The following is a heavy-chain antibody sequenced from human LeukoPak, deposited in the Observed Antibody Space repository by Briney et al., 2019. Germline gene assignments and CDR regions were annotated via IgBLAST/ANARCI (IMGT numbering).Heavy chain of an antibody. CDR2: ISGGGGRT. CDR3: AKLPTIFGEEYSFDY. CDR1: GFTFSSYG. J-gene: IGHJ4*02. V-gene: IGHV3-23*01. Sequence: GGSLRLSCAASGFTFSSYGMSWVRQAPGKGLEWVSAISGGGGRTYYADSVKGRFTISRDNSKNTLYLQMNSMRAEDTAVYSCAKLPTIFGEEYSFDYWGQGTLVTVSS. D-gene: IGHD3-3*01.